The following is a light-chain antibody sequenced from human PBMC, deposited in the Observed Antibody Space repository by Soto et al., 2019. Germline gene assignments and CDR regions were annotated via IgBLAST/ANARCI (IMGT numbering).Light chain of an antibody. CDR1: QGVRND. CDR2: AAS. J-gene: IGKJ1*01. V-gene: IGKV1-6*01. CDR3: LQDYNYPPT. Sequence: AIQMTQSPSSLSASVGDRITITCRASQGVRNDLGWYQQKPGKAPKLLIYAASSLQSGVPSRFSGSGSGTDFTLTISSLQPEDFATYYCLQDYNYPPTFGQGTKVEI.